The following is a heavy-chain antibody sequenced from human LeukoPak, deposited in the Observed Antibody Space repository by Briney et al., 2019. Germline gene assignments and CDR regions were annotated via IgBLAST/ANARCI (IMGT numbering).Heavy chain of an antibody. D-gene: IGHD6-19*01. CDR3: ARETAVAGTYYSDY. CDR2: ISIDGSIT. CDR1: GFTFSSYW. Sequence: PGGSLRLSCAASGFTFSSYWMHWVRQAPGKRLVWVSRISIDGSITTYADSVKGRFTTSRDDAKNTLYLQMNSLRAEDTAVYYCARETAVAGTYYSDYWGQGTLVTVSS. J-gene: IGHJ4*02. V-gene: IGHV3-74*01.